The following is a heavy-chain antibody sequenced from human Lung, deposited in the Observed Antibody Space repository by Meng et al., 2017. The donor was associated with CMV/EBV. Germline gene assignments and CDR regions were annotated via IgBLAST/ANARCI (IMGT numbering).Heavy chain of an antibody. J-gene: IGHJ4*02. V-gene: IGHV4-34*01. CDR3: ARGKGIEDFSTISSFDY. Sequence: SXTXXLTXXVYGGSFSGYYWSWIRQPPGKGLEWIGEINHSGSTNYNPSLKSRVTISVDTSKNQFSLKLSSVTAADTAVYYCARGKGIEDFSTISSFDYWGQGTXVTVSS. CDR2: INHSGST. CDR1: GGSFSGYY. D-gene: IGHD3-3*01.